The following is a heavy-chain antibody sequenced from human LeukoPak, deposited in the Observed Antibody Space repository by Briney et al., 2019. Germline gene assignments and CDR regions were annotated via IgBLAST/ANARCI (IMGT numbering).Heavy chain of an antibody. CDR1: GYTFTSYG. J-gene: IGHJ6*04. D-gene: IGHD2-2*01. CDR3: ARDVVVVPAAMIDIDYYGMDV. CDR2: ISAYNGNT. Sequence: ASVKVSCKASGYTFTSYGISWVRQAPGQGLEWMGWISAYNGNTNYAQKLQGRVTMTTDTSTSTAYMELRSLRSDGTAVYYCARDVVVVPAAMIDIDYYGMDVWGKGTTVTVSS. V-gene: IGHV1-18*04.